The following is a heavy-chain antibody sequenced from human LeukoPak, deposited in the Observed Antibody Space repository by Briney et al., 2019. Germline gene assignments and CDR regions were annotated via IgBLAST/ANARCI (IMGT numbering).Heavy chain of an antibody. CDR3: ARDSTYYYDSGSSGPHYFDN. V-gene: IGHV3-30*01. D-gene: IGHD3-10*01. CDR1: GFTFSNYA. Sequence: GKSLRLSCAASGFTFSNYAMHWVRRAPGKGLEWVSLISSGGTYEYYADSVKGRFTISRDNSKNTLYLQLNSLRAEDTAVYYCARDSTYYYDSGSSGPHYFDNWGQGTLVTVSS. CDR2: ISSGGTYE. J-gene: IGHJ4*02.